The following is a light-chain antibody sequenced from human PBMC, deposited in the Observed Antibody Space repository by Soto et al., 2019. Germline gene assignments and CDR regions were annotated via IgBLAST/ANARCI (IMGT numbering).Light chain of an antibody. CDR2: AAS. CDR1: LPISNY. Sequence: IHMTDSPSSLSASVLYRVTITFRASLPISNYLAWYQQKPGKITNLLIYAASTLQAGVASRFSGSGSGTDFTLTISSLQPEDVATYYCQKYNSAPGTFGQGTKVDIK. CDR3: QKYNSAPGT. J-gene: IGKJ1*01. V-gene: IGKV1-27*01.